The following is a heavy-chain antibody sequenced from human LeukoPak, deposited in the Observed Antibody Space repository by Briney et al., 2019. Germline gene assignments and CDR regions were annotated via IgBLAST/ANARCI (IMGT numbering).Heavy chain of an antibody. CDR2: ISYDGSNK. CDR1: GFTFSSYG. D-gene: IGHD3-10*01. V-gene: IGHV3-30*03. CDR3: DRALVSMVRGVMGYFYYYMDV. Sequence: QPGRSLRLSCAASGFTFSSYGMHWVRQAPGKGLERVAVISYDGSNKYYADSVKGRFTISRDNAKNSLYLEMNSLRAEDTAVYARDRALVSMVRGVMGYFYYYMDVWGKGTTVTISS. J-gene: IGHJ6*03.